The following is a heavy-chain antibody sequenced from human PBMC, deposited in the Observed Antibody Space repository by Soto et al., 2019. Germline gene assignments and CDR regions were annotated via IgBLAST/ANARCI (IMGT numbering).Heavy chain of an antibody. D-gene: IGHD4-4*01. CDR1: GYSFTSYW. J-gene: IGHJ6*02. CDR3: AITTQDYSNYPHYYYGMDV. V-gene: IGHV5-51*01. Sequence: GESLKISCKGSGYSFTSYWIGWVRQMPGKGLEWMGIIYPGDSDTRYSPSFQGQVTISADKSISTAYLQWSSLKVSDTAMYYCAITTQDYSNYPHYYYGMDVWGQGTTVTVSS. CDR2: IYPGDSDT.